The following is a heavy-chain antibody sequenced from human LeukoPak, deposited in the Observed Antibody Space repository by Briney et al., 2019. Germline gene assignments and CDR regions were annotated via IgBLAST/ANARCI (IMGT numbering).Heavy chain of an antibody. D-gene: IGHD6-19*01. V-gene: IGHV3-21*01. J-gene: IGHJ4*02. CDR2: ISSSSNYI. CDR3: ARDLNLAVAGTGGGDY. CDR1: GFTFSSYS. Sequence: PGGSLRLSCAASGFTFSSYSMNWVRQAPGKGLEWVSSISSSSNYIYYADSVKGRFTISRDNAKNSLYLQMNSLRAEDTAVYYCARDLNLAVAGTGGGDYWGQGTLVTVSS.